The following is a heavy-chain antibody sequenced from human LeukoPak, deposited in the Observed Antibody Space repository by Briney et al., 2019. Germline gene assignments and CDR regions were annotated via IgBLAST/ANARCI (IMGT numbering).Heavy chain of an antibody. Sequence: GGSLRLSCAASGFTFSNAWMNWVRQAPGKGLEWVAYTSRGGSDISYADSVKGRFTISTDNANSSLYLQMNSLRAEDTAVYFCVRARLIRLENFFDYWGQGTLVTVSS. J-gene: IGHJ4*02. V-gene: IGHV3-48*03. CDR1: GFTFSNAW. CDR3: VRARLIRLENFFDY. D-gene: IGHD2-21*02. CDR2: TSRGGSDI.